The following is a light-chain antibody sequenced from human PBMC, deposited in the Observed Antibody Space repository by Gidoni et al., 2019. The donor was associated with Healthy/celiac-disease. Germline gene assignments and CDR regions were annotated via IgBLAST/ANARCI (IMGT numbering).Light chain of an antibody. J-gene: IGKJ1*01. Sequence: IVLTQSPGTLSLSPGERATLSCRASQSVSSSYLAWYQQKPGQAPRLLIYGASNRATGIPDRFSGSGSGTDFTLTISRLEPEDFAVYYCQQYGSSPRTLGQGTKVAIK. CDR3: QQYGSSPRT. CDR1: QSVSSSY. CDR2: GAS. V-gene: IGKV3-20*01.